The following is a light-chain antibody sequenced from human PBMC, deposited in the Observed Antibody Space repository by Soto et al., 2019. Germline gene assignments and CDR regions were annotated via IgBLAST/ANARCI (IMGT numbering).Light chain of an antibody. CDR1: SSNIGAGYD. V-gene: IGLV1-40*01. CDR2: GNS. J-gene: IGLJ2*01. CDR3: QSYDSSLSAAV. Sequence: QSVLTQPPSVSGAPGQKVIISCTGSSSNIGAGYDVHWYQQLPGTAPKLLIYGNSNRPSGVPDRLSGFKSGTSASLAITGLQVEDEADYYCQSYDSSLSAAVFGGGTQLTVL.